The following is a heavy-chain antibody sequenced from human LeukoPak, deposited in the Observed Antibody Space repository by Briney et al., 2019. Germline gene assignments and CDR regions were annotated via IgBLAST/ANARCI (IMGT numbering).Heavy chain of an antibody. CDR3: ARMIYSYGPNGAFDI. CDR2: IYSGGST. Sequence: PGGSLRLSCAASGFTVSSNYMSWVRQAPGKGLEWVSVIYSGGSTYYADSVKGRFTISRDNSKNTLYLQMNSLRAEDTAAYYCARMIYSYGPNGAFDIWGQGTMVTVSS. D-gene: IGHD5-18*01. V-gene: IGHV3-53*01. J-gene: IGHJ3*02. CDR1: GFTVSSNY.